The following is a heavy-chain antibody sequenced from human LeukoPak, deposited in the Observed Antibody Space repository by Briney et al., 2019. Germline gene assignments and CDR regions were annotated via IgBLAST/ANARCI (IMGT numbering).Heavy chain of an antibody. CDR2: ISGSSSYI. CDR1: RFTFSSYG. D-gene: IGHD3-22*01. CDR3: ARSQGTMTSPFDY. Sequence: GGSLRLSCAASRFTFSSYGMNWVRQAPGKGLEWVSYISGSSSYIYYADSMKGRFTVSRDNTNNSLYLQMNNLRAEDTAVYYCARSQGTMTSPFDYWGLGTLVTVSS. V-gene: IGHV3-21*06. J-gene: IGHJ4*02.